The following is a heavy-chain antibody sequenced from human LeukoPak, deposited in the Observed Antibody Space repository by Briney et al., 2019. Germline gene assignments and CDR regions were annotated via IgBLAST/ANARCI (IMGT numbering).Heavy chain of an antibody. Sequence: SVKVSCKASGGTFSSYAISWVRQAPGQGLEWMGGIIPLFATANYAQKFQGRVTITADESTSTAYMELSSLRSEDTAVYYCATVKGGSWYLDYWGQGTLVTVSS. CDR2: IIPLFATA. J-gene: IGHJ4*02. V-gene: IGHV1-69*13. CDR1: GGTFSSYA. CDR3: ATVKGGSWYLDY. D-gene: IGHD6-13*01.